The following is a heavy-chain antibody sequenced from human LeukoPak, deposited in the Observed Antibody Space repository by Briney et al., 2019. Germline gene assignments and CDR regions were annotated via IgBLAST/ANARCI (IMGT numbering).Heavy chain of an antibody. V-gene: IGHV4-39*01. Sequence: SETLSLTCTVSGGSISSSSYYWGWIRQPPGKGLEWIGSIYYSGSTYYNPSLKSRVTISVDTSKNQFSLKLSSVTAADTAVYYCARQKAHILTGYPNWFDPWGQGTLVTVSS. CDR3: ARQKAHILTGYPNWFDP. CDR1: GGSISSSSYY. CDR2: IYYSGST. D-gene: IGHD3-9*01. J-gene: IGHJ5*02.